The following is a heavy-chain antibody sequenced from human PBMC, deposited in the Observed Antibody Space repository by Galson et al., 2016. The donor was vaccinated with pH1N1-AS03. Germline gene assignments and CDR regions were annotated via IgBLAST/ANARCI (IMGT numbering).Heavy chain of an antibody. CDR3: ARHVGGSYPNNLDS. CDR1: GDSISSTPYY. CDR2: IYFRGAT. J-gene: IGHJ4*02. D-gene: IGHD1-26*01. Sequence: LSLTCTVSGDSISSTPYYWGWIRQPPGKGLEWIGTIYFRGATYYSPSLKSRVTISIGSSQNLFSLSLSSVTAADTAVYYCARHVGGSYPNNLDSWGQGTLVIVSS. V-gene: IGHV4-39*07.